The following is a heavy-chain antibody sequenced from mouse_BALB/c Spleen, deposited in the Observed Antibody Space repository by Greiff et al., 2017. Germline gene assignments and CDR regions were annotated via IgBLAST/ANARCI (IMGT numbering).Heavy chain of an antibody. CDR1: GYAFSSYW. D-gene: IGHD1-1*01. J-gene: IGHJ4*01. Sequence: QVHVKQSGAELVRPGSSVKISCKASGYAFSSYWMNWVKQRPGQGLEWIGQIYPGDGDTNYNGKFKGKATLTADKSSSTAYMQLSSLTSEDSAVYFCAHLYYYGSSSHWGQGTSVTVSS. CDR2: IYPGDGDT. V-gene: IGHV1-80*01. CDR3: AHLYYYGSSSH.